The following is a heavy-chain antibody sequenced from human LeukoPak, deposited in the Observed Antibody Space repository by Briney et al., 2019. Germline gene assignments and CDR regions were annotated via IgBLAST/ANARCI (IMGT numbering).Heavy chain of an antibody. V-gene: IGHV3-64*02. D-gene: IGHD2-2*01. J-gene: IGHJ3*02. CDR3: ASHLLAVSDAFDI. Sequence: GGSLRLSCAASGFTFSSYAMHWVRQAPGKGLEYVSAISSNGGSTYYADSVKGRFTISRDNSKNTLYLQMGSLRAEDMAVYYCASHLLAVSDAFDIWGQGTMVTVSS. CDR1: GFTFSSYA. CDR2: ISSNGGST.